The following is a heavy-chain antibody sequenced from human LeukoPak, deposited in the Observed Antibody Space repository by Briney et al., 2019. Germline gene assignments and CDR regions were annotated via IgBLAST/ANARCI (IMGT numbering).Heavy chain of an antibody. CDR1: GFTFSSYA. J-gene: IGHJ3*02. Sequence: GGSLRLSCAASGFTFSSYAMSWVRQAPGKGLEWVSAISGSGGSTYYADSVKGRFTISRDNSKNTLYLQMNSLRAEDTAVYYCAKHGNEVIWPVSAFDIWGQGTMVTVSS. D-gene: IGHD3-16*02. V-gene: IGHV3-23*01. CDR3: AKHGNEVIWPVSAFDI. CDR2: ISGSGGST.